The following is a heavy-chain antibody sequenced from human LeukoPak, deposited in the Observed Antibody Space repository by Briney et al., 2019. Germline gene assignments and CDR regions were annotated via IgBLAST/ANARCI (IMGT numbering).Heavy chain of an antibody. CDR1: GYTFTNYN. Sequence: ASVKISCKASGYTFTNYNIHWVRQAPGQRLEWMGWIDTGNGNTKYSQKFQGRVTMTRNTSISAAYMELSSLRSEDTAVYYCASSVRFDDYWGQGTLVTVSS. D-gene: IGHD3-10*01. V-gene: IGHV1-3*04. J-gene: IGHJ4*02. CDR2: IDTGNGNT. CDR3: ASSVRFDDY.